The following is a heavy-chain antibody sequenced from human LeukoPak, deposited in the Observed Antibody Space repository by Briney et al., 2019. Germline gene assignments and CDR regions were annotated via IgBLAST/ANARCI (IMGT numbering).Heavy chain of an antibody. CDR1: GGSISSGGYS. J-gene: IGHJ4*02. CDR3: ARDSGWYKFVFDY. Sequence: PSETLSLTCAVSGGSISSGGYSWSWIRQPPGKGLEWIGYIYHSGSTYYNPSLKSRVTISVDRSKNQFSLKLSSVTAADTAVYYCARDSGWYKFVFDYWGQGTLVTVSS. CDR2: IYHSGST. D-gene: IGHD6-19*01. V-gene: IGHV4-30-2*01.